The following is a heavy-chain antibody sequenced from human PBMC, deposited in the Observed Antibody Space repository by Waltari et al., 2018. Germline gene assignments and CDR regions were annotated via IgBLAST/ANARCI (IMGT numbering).Heavy chain of an antibody. J-gene: IGHJ4*02. CDR2: IRGDGDEK. CDR3: ARDPTTATSFLLHYFDY. V-gene: IGHV3-7*01. CDR1: GFSFSNSW. Sequence: EVQLVESGGGLVEPGGSLRLSCVASGFSFSNSWMCWVRQSQRRGLEWVANIRGDGDEKYYVDSVKGRFTISRDNAKNSLYLEMNSLRAEDTAVYYCARDPTTATSFLLHYFDYWGQGNLVTVSS.